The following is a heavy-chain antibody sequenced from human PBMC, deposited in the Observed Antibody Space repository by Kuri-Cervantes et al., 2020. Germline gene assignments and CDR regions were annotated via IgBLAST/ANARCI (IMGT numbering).Heavy chain of an antibody. J-gene: IGHJ5*02. D-gene: IGHD5-18*01. V-gene: IGHV1-2*02. CDR2: INTNSGGT. Sequence: ASVKVSCKASGFTFTDYYMHWLRQAPGQGLEWMGWINTNSGGTIYAQNFQGRVTLTRDTSISTAYMELSSLTSDDTAVYYCAREGDTAVDTNWFDPWGQGTLVTVSS. CDR1: GFTFTDYY. CDR3: AREGDTAVDTNWFDP.